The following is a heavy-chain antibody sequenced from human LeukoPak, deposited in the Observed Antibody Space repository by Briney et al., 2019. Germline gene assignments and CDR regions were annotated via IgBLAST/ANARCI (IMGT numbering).Heavy chain of an antibody. CDR2: IYYSGST. V-gene: IGHV4-59*01. Sequence: SETLSLTCTVSGGSISSYYWSWIRQPPGKGLEWIGYIYYSGSTNYNPSLKSRVTISVDTSKNQFSLKLSSVTAADTAVYYCARGLVVVTAIQGFDYWGQGTLVTVSS. CDR3: ARGLVVVTAIQGFDY. CDR1: GGSISSYY. D-gene: IGHD2-21*02. J-gene: IGHJ4*02.